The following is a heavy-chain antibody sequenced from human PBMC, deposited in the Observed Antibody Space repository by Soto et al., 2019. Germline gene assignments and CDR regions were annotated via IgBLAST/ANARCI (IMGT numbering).Heavy chain of an antibody. J-gene: IGHJ5*02. V-gene: IGHV4-4*09. CDR1: GGSIRDYF. Sequence: SETLSLTCTVSGGSIRDYFWTWIRQPPGKGLEWIGHIYVTGAVDYNPSLRDRITISQDTSERQFSLNLRLVTAADTAVYYCARLRIATNNYKWFDPWGQGTLVTVSS. CDR3: ARLRIATNNYKWFDP. CDR2: IYVTGAV. D-gene: IGHD2-21*01.